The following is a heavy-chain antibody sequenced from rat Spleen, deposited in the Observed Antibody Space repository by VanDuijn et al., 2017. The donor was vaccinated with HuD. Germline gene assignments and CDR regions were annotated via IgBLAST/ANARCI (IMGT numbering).Heavy chain of an antibody. CDR1: GFTFNDCY. D-gene: IGHD1-3*01. J-gene: IGHJ2*01. CDR2: ISYEGSST. V-gene: IGHV5-22*01. CDR3: ARQYIPINYGSSHFDY. Sequence: EVQLVESGGGLVQPGRSLKLSCVASGFTFNDCYMAWVRQAPTKGLEWVATISYEGSSTYYGDSVKGRFTISRDNAKSTLYLQMKSLRSEDTATYYCARQYIPINYGSSHFDYWGQGVMVTVSS.